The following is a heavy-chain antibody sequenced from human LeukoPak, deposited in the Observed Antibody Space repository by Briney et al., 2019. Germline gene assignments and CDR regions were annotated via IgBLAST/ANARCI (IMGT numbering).Heavy chain of an antibody. CDR3: ARGPGIAVAYPDY. V-gene: IGHV1-69*04. CDR2: IIPILGIA. D-gene: IGHD6-19*01. J-gene: IGHJ4*02. CDR1: GGTFSSYA. Sequence: GASVKVSCKACGGTFSSYAISWVRQAPGQRLEWMGRIIPILGIANYAQKFQGRVTTTADKSTSTAYMELSSLRSEDTAVYYCARGPGIAVAYPDYRGQGTLVTVSS.